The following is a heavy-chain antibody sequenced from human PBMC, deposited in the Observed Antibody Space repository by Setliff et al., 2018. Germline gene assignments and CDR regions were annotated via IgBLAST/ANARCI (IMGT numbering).Heavy chain of an antibody. V-gene: IGHV4-39*07. Sequence: PSETLSLTCTVSGGSISSSGYYWGWIRQPPGKGLEWIGSIYYRGSTYYNPFLKSRVTMSVDASKNQFSLKLSSVTAADTAAYYCARGDSSGYYYILFDFWGQGTLVTVSS. D-gene: IGHD3-22*01. CDR2: IYYRGST. CDR3: ARGDSSGYYYILFDF. CDR1: GGSISSSGYY. J-gene: IGHJ4*02.